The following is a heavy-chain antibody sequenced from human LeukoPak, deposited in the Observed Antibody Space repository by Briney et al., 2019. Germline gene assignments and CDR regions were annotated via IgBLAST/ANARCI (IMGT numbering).Heavy chain of an antibody. V-gene: IGHV1-69*13. CDR3: ARCPWQRDGQGAYYFDY. D-gene: IGHD5-12*01. Sequence: VASVKVSCKASGGTFSSYAISWVRQAPGQGLEWMGGIIPVFSTADQAQKFQDRVTITADESTSTAYMELSSLRSEDTAVYYCARCPWQRDGQGAYYFDYWGQGTLVTVSS. J-gene: IGHJ4*02. CDR2: IIPVFSTA. CDR1: GGTFSSYA.